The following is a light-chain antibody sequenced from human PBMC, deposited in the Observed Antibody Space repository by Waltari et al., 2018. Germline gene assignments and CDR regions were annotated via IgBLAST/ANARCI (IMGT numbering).Light chain of an antibody. V-gene: IGKV1-39*01. Sequence: DIQMTQSPSSLSTSVGDRVTISCRASYNVDVFLNWYQQKPGKAPKLLIYGASSLLSGVPSRFSGSGSGTDFTLTITSLQPEDSATYYCQQSHGFPFTFGQGTKLEIK. J-gene: IGKJ2*01. CDR3: QQSHGFPFT. CDR1: YNVDVF. CDR2: GAS.